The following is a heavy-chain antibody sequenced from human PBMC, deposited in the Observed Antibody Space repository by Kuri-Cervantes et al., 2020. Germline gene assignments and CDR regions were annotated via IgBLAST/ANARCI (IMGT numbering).Heavy chain of an antibody. V-gene: IGHV3-23*01. Sequence: LSLTCAASGFTFSSYAMSWVRQAPGKGLEWVSAISGSGGSTYYADSVKGRFTISRDNSKNTLYLQMNSLTTEDTALYYCAKEYSRGYTYGHDAFDMWGQGTRVTVSS. D-gene: IGHD5-18*01. CDR1: GFTFSSYA. J-gene: IGHJ3*02. CDR3: AKEYSRGYTYGHDAFDM. CDR2: ISGSGGST.